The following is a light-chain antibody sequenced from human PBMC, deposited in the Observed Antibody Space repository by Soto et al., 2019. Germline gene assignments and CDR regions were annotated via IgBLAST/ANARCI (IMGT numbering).Light chain of an antibody. CDR1: QSVSSW. CDR2: DAS. V-gene: IGKV1-5*01. CDR3: QQYNSYSPT. Sequence: DIQMTQSPSTLSASVGDRVTITCRASQSVSSWLSWYQQKPGKAPTLLIYDASSLGSGVPSRFSGSGSGTEFTLTISSLQPDDFATYYCQQYNSYSPTFGQGTKVEIK. J-gene: IGKJ1*01.